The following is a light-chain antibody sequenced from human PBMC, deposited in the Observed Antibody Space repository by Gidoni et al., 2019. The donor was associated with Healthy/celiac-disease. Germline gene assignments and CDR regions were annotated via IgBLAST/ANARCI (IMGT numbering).Light chain of an antibody. CDR2: EVS. J-gene: IGLJ2*01. CDR1: SSDVGGYNY. V-gene: IGLV2-14*01. CDR3: SSYTSSSTLVV. Sequence: QSALTQPASVSESPGQSITISCTGTSSDVGGYNYVSWYQQHPGKAPKLMIYEVSNRPSGFSNRFSGSKSGNTASLTISGLQAEDEADYYCSSYTSSSTLVVFGGGTKLTVL.